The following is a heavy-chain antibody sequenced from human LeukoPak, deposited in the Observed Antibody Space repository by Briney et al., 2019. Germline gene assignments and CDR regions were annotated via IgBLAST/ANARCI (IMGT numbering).Heavy chain of an antibody. CDR3: ARGRIRSLPVVDGMVSGYGMDV. Sequence: PSETLSLTCAVYGGSFSGYYWSWIRQPPGKGLEWIGEINHSRSTNYNPSLKSRVTISVDTSKNQFSLKLSSVTAADTAVYYCARGRIRSLPVVDGMVSGYGMDVWGQGTTVTVSS. J-gene: IGHJ6*02. CDR2: INHSRST. CDR1: GGSFSGYY. V-gene: IGHV4-34*01. D-gene: IGHD5-18*01.